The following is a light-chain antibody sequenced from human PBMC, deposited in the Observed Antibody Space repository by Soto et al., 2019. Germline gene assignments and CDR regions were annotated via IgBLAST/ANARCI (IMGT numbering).Light chain of an antibody. CDR1: RSLVYADGNTY. J-gene: IGKJ5*01. Sequence: VVMTQSPLSLPVTLGQPASISCSATRSLVYADGNTYLQWFQQRPGQSPRRLIYKISNRDSGVPDRFSGSGSGTDFTLQISRVEAEDVGVYYCMQGTHWPLTFGQGTRLEIK. V-gene: IGKV2-30*01. CDR2: KIS. CDR3: MQGTHWPLT.